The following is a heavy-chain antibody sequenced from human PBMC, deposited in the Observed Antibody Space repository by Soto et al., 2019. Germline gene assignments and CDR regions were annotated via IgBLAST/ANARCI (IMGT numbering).Heavy chain of an antibody. V-gene: IGHV3-73*01. Sequence: GGSLRLSCVASGSTFSGSDINWVRQASGKGLEWVGRIRSKGDDYATAYAASVKGRFTTSRDDSKNTAYLQMNSLKIEDTAMYFCTRGTTIVVWSSFDPWGQGTLVTVSS. CDR1: GSTFSGSD. CDR3: TRGTTIVVWSSFDP. J-gene: IGHJ5*02. D-gene: IGHD3-22*01. CDR2: IRSKGDDYAT.